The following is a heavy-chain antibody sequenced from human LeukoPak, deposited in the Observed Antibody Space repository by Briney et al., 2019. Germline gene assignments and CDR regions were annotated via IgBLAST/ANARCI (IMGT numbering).Heavy chain of an antibody. CDR3: ANSQEALYGDYYDPLADY. V-gene: IGHV3-23*01. D-gene: IGHD4-17*01. CDR2: ISGSGGST. Sequence: PGGSLRLSCAASGFTFSSYAMSWVRQAPGKGLEWVSAISGSGGSTYYVDSVKGRFTISRDNSKNTLYLQMNSLRAEDTAVYYCANSQEALYGDYYDPLADYWGQGTLVTVSS. CDR1: GFTFSSYA. J-gene: IGHJ4*02.